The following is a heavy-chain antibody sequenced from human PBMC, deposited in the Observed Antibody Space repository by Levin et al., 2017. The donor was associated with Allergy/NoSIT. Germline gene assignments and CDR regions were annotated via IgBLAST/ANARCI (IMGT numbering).Heavy chain of an antibody. CDR2: INWKGGRT. V-gene: IGHV3-20*04. Sequence: GESLKISCAASGFTFDDYGMNWVRQAPGKGLECVSGINWKGGRTGYADSVKGRFTISRDNAKNSLYLQMNSLRAEDTALYYCARDKGIAVAGGFDYWGQGTLVTVSS. CDR3: ARDKGIAVAGGFDY. J-gene: IGHJ4*02. D-gene: IGHD6-19*01. CDR1: GFTFDDYG.